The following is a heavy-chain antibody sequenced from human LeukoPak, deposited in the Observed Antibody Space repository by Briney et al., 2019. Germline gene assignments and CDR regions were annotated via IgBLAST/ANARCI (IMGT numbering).Heavy chain of an antibody. D-gene: IGHD3-22*01. Sequence: PGGSLRLSCAASGFTFSSYSMNWVRQAPGRGLEWVSSISSSRSYIYYADSVKGRFTISRDNAKNSLYLQINSLRAEDTAVYYCARDLGYYYDSSGLNPPGYWGQGTLVTVSS. CDR2: ISSSRSYI. CDR3: ARDLGYYYDSSGLNPPGY. J-gene: IGHJ4*02. CDR1: GFTFSSYS. V-gene: IGHV3-21*01.